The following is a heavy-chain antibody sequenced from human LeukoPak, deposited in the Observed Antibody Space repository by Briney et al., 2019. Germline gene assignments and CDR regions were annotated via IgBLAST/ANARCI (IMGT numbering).Heavy chain of an antibody. CDR2: ISDNGGRT. Sequence: GGSLRLSCAASGFTFSGYAMSWVRQAPGKGLEWVSTISDNGGRTYYADSVKGRFTISRDNSKNTLYLQMNSLRAEDTAVYYCAREGVVGATPYFDYWGQGTLVTVSS. V-gene: IGHV3-23*01. J-gene: IGHJ4*02. CDR3: AREGVVGATPYFDY. CDR1: GFTFSGYA. D-gene: IGHD1-26*01.